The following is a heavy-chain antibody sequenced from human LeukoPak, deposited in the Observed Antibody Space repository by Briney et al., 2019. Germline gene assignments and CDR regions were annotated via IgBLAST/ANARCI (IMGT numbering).Heavy chain of an antibody. Sequence: SVKVSCKAPRGTFINYAIIWVRQAPGQGLEWMGGMIPTLGTRNYAQSFQGRASMTTDESTSTAYMELSSLRAEDTAVYYCARGRRSGNSFCSDFWGKGTLVTVSS. CDR3: ARGRRSGNSFCSDF. CDR2: MIPTLGTR. V-gene: IGHV1-69*05. J-gene: IGHJ4*02. CDR1: RGTFINYA. D-gene: IGHD5-18*01.